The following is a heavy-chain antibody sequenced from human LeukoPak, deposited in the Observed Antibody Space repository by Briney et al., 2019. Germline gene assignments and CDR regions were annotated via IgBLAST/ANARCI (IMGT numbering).Heavy chain of an antibody. CDR3: AREINSGYDFSDPPPRAVAGRVYYYGMDV. CDR2: INPNSGGT. D-gene: IGHD5-12*01. V-gene: IGHV1-2*04. CDR1: GYTFTGYY. Sequence: GASVKVSCKASGYTFTGYYMHWVRQAPGQGLEWMGWINPNSGGTNYAQKFQGWVTMTRDTSISTAYMELSRLRSDDTAVYYCAREINSGYDFSDPPPRAVAGRVYYYGMDVWGQGTTVTVSS. J-gene: IGHJ6*02.